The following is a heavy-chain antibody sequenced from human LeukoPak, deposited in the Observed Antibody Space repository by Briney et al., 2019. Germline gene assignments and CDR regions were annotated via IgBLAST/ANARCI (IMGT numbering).Heavy chain of an antibody. CDR1: GGSISSYY. Sequence: SETLSLTCTVSGGSISSYYWSWIRQPAGKGLEWIGRIYTSGSTNYNPSLKSRVTMSVDTSKNQFSLKLSSVTAADTAVYYCARGAPSSYDFWSGLRDNWFDPWGQGTLVTVSS. CDR3: ARGAPSSYDFWSGLRDNWFDP. CDR2: IYTSGST. V-gene: IGHV4-4*07. D-gene: IGHD3-3*01. J-gene: IGHJ5*02.